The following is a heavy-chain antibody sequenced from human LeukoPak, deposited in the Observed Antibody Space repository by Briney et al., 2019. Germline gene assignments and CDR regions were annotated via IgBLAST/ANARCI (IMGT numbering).Heavy chain of an antibody. CDR1: GFTFSSYG. V-gene: IGHV3-30*18. J-gene: IGHJ6*02. CDR3: AKDQIASSSWFNTDYYYGMDV. CDR2: ISYDGSNK. Sequence: GGSLRLSCAASGFTFSSYGMHWVRQAPGKGLEWVAVISYDGSNKCYADSVKGRFTISRDNSKNTLYLQMNSLRAEDTAVYYCAKDQIASSSWFNTDYYYGMDVWGQGTTVTVSS. D-gene: IGHD6-13*01.